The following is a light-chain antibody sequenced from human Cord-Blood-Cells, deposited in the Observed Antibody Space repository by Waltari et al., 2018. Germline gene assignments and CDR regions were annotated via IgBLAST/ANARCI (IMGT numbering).Light chain of an antibody. Sequence: QSVLTQPPSASGTPGQRVTISGSGSSSNIGSNTANWYQQLPGQAPKLLIYSKNQRPSGVPDRFSGSKSGTSASLAISGLQSEDEADYYCAAWDDSLNARVFGGGTKLTVL. CDR3: AAWDDSLNARV. J-gene: IGLJ3*02. CDR1: SSNIGSNT. CDR2: SKN. V-gene: IGLV1-44*01.